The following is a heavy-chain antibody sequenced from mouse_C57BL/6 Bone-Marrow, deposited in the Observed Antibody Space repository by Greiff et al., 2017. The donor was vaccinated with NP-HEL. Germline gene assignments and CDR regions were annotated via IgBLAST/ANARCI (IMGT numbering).Heavy chain of an antibody. CDR3: ARSGDYDERFAY. D-gene: IGHD2-4*01. CDR2: INPNDGGT. V-gene: IGHV1-18*01. J-gene: IGHJ3*01. CDR1: GYTFTDYN. Sequence: DVQLQESGPELVKPGASVKIPCKASGYTFTDYNMDWVKQSHGKSLEWIGDINPNDGGTIYNQKFKGKATLTVDKSSSTAYMELRSLTSEDTAVYYCARSGDYDERFAYWGQGTLVTVSA.